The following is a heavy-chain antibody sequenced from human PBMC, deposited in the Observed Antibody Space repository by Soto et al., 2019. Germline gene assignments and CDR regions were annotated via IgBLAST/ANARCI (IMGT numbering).Heavy chain of an antibody. CDR3: AKDPNPIQLWSFFDY. CDR2: ISGSGGST. V-gene: IGHV3-23*01. D-gene: IGHD5-18*01. CDR1: GFTFSSYA. J-gene: IGHJ4*02. Sequence: TGGSLRLSCAASGFTFSSYAMSWVRQAPGKGLEWVSAISGSGGSTYYADSVKGRFTISRDNSKNTLYLQMNSLRAEDTAVYYCAKDPNPIQLWSFFDYWGQGTLVTVSS.